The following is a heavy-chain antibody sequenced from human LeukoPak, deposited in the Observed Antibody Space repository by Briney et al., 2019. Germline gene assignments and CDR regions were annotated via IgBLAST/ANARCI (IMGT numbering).Heavy chain of an antibody. J-gene: IGHJ1*01. D-gene: IGHD6-19*01. CDR2: VYHSGST. V-gene: IGHV4-59*01. Sequence: SETLSLTCTVSGDSMSVYYWSWIRQPPGKGLEYIGYVYHSGSTDYNPSLEGRVTISMDTSKSQVSLKLYTVTAADTAVYYCARDTSAWVLWGQGTLVTVSS. CDR1: GDSMSVYY. CDR3: ARDTSAWVL.